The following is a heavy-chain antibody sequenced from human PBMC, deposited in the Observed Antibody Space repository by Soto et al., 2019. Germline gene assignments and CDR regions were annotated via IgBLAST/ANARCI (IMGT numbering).Heavy chain of an antibody. J-gene: IGHJ4*02. V-gene: IGHV1-69*02. Sequence: AASVKLSCKAAGGTFSSYTISWVRQAPGQGLEWMGRIIPILGIANYAQKFQGRVTITADKSTSTAYMELSSLRSEDTPVYYCARANSGYDSYYFDYWGQGTLVTVSS. CDR1: GGTFSSYT. D-gene: IGHD5-12*01. CDR3: ARANSGYDSYYFDY. CDR2: IIPILGIA.